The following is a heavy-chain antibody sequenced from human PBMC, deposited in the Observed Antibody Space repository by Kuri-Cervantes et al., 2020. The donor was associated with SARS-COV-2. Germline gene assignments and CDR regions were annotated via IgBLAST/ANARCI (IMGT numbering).Heavy chain of an antibody. CDR3: ARSGPGAISREDGACDI. D-gene: IGHD5-24*01. J-gene: IGHJ3*02. Sequence: SVKVSCKASGDSFDYRFLHWVRQAPGQPLEWMGWITPFNGNTNYAQRFQDRVTITRDRSMSTAYMELSSLRSEDTAMYYCARSGPGAISREDGACDIWGQGTMVTVSS. CDR2: ITPFNGNT. CDR1: GDSFDYRF. V-gene: IGHV1-45*01.